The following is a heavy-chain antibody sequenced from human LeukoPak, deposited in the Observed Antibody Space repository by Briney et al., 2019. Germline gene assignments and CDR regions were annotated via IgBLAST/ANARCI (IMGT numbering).Heavy chain of an antibody. V-gene: IGHV1-69*13. Sequence: ASVKVSCKASGVTFSSYAISWVRQAPGQGLEWMGGIIPIFGTANYAQKFQGRVTITADESTSTAYMELSSLRSEDTAVYYCARVANLYSYGLGYWGQGTLVTVSS. CDR1: GVTFSSYA. CDR2: IIPIFGTA. J-gene: IGHJ4*02. D-gene: IGHD5-18*01. CDR3: ARVANLYSYGLGY.